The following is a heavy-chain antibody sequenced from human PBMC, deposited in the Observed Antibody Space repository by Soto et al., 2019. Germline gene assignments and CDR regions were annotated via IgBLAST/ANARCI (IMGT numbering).Heavy chain of an antibody. CDR1: GFTFSSYA. Sequence: GGSLRLSCAASGFTFSSYAMSWVRQAPGKGLEWVSAISGSGGSTYYADSVKGRFTISRDNSKNTLYLQMNSLRAEDTAVYYCARDQDIVVAPGAYGMDVWGQGTTVTVSS. V-gene: IGHV3-23*01. J-gene: IGHJ6*02. CDR3: ARDQDIVVAPGAYGMDV. CDR2: ISGSGGST. D-gene: IGHD2-2*01.